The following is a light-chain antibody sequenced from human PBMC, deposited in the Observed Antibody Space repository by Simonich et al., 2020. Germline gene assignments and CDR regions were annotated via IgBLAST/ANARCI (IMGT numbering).Light chain of an antibody. CDR3: QQYNNWPPWT. Sequence: EIVMTQSPATLSVSPGERATLSCRASQSVSSNLAWYQQKPGQAPRLLIYGASTRATGIPARFSVSGSGTAFTLTISSLQSEDFAVDYCQQYNNWPPWTFGQGTKVEIK. CDR2: GAS. J-gene: IGKJ1*01. V-gene: IGKV3-15*01. CDR1: QSVSSN.